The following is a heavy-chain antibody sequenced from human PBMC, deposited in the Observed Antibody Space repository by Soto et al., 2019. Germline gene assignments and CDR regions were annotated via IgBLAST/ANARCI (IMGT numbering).Heavy chain of an antibody. CDR3: ARELAYYYDSREGAFDI. J-gene: IGHJ3*02. CDR1: GGTFSSYA. D-gene: IGHD3-22*01. Sequence: QVQLVQSGAEVQKPGSSVKVSCKASGGTFSSYAISWVRQAPGQGLEWMGGFIPIFGTANYAQKFQGRVTITAAESPGTAYMELSSLRSEDTAVYYCARELAYYYDSREGAFDIWGQGTMVTVSS. CDR2: FIPIFGTA. V-gene: IGHV1-69*12.